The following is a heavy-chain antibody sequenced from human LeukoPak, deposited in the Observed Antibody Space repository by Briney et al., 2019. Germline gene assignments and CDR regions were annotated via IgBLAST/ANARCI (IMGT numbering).Heavy chain of an antibody. J-gene: IGHJ4*02. V-gene: IGHV1-2*06. CDR3: ARDFPIVVVTGGDY. CDR1: GYTFTGYY. D-gene: IGHD2-21*02. CDR2: INPNSGGT. Sequence: ASVKVSCKASGYTFTGYYMHWVRQAPGQGLEWMGRINPNSGGTNYAQKFQGRVTMTRDTSISTAYMELSWLRSDDTAVYYCARDFPIVVVTGGDYWGQGTLVTVSS.